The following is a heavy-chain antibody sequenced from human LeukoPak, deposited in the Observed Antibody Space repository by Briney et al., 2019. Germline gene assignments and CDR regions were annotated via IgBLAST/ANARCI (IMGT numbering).Heavy chain of an antibody. CDR3: ARDSGCSSGPTNPNYYFDY. V-gene: IGHV3-21*01. D-gene: IGHD5-18*01. CDR2: ISSSTYI. CDR1: GFTFRSYS. J-gene: IGHJ4*02. Sequence: GGSLRLSCAVSGFTFRSYSMNWVRQAPGKGLEWVSSISSSTYIYYADSVKGRFTISRDNARNSLFLQMNSLRVEDTAVYYCARDSGCSSGPTNPNYYFDYWGQGTLVTVSS.